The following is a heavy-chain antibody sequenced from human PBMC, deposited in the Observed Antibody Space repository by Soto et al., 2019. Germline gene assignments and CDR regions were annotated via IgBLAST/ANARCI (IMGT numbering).Heavy chain of an antibody. V-gene: IGHV4-59*01. Sequence: ASGGSISRYYWSWIRQPPGKGLEWIGYVYYSGPTNYNPSLRSRVTISVDTSNNQFSLRLSSVTAADTAVYFCSRAPSAYSRGYGMDVWGQGTTVTVSS. D-gene: IGHD5-18*01. CDR3: SRAPSAYSRGYGMDV. CDR1: GGSISRYY. J-gene: IGHJ6*02. CDR2: VYYSGPT.